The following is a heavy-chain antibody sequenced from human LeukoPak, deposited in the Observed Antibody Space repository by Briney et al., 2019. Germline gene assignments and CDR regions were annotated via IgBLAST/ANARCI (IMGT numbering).Heavy chain of an antibody. CDR2: FDPEDGET. J-gene: IGHJ4*02. CDR3: ATVGYTSGWYFDY. CDR1: GYTLTELS. D-gene: IGHD6-19*01. V-gene: IGHV1-24*01. Sequence: ASVKVSCKVSGYTLTELSMHWVRQAPGKGLEWMGGFDPEDGETIYAQKFQGRVTMTGDTSTDTAYMELSSLRSEDTAVYYCATVGYTSGWYFDYWGQGTLVTVSS.